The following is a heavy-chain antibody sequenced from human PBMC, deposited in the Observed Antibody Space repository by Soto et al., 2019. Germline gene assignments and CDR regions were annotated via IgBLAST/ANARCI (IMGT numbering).Heavy chain of an antibody. CDR1: GYTFINYD. D-gene: IGHD2-15*01. V-gene: IGHV1-8*01. J-gene: IGHJ4*02. CDR2: MNPKSGKT. CDR3: SRTPGDY. Sequence: QVQLVQSGAEVKKPGASVKVSCKTSGYTFINYDINWVRQATGKGLEWMGLMNPKSGKTGYAQKCQGRVSMTRDTSTSTAYMELNSLRAEDTATYYCSRTPGDYWGQGTLVTVSS.